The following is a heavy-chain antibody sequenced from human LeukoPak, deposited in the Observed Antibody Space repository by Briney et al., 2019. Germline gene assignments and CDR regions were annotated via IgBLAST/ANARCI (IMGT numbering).Heavy chain of an antibody. CDR1: GGSISSSVYY. CDR2: IYYSGST. J-gene: IGHJ4*02. V-gene: IGHV4-61*08. CDR3: ARVGGSGSYDYFDY. Sequence: SETLSLTCTVSGGSISSSVYYWGWIRQPPGKGLEWIGYIYYSGSTNYNPSLKSRVTISVDTSKNQFSLKLSSVTAADTAVYYCARVGGSGSYDYFDYWGQGTLVTVSS. D-gene: IGHD3-10*01.